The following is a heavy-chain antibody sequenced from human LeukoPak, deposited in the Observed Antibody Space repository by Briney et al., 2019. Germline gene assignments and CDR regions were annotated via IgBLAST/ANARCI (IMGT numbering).Heavy chain of an antibody. CDR1: GFTFSSYG. V-gene: IGHV3-30*02. D-gene: IGHD6-13*01. CDR2: IRYDGSNK. Sequence: GGSLRLSCAASGFTFSSYGMHWVRQAPGKGLEWVAFIRYDGSNKYYADSAKGRFTISRDNSRNTLYLQMNSLRAEDTAVYYCAKGDSSSSSFFDYWGQGTLVTVSS. J-gene: IGHJ4*02. CDR3: AKGDSSSSSFFDY.